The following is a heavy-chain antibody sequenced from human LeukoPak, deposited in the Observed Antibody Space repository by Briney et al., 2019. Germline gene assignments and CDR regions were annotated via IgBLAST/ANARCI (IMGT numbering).Heavy chain of an antibody. CDR3: AKGPRKNSSGWYPDAFDI. CDR1: GFTFSSYW. Sequence: PGGSLRLSCAASGFTFSSYWMSWVRQAPGKGLEWVANIKQDGSEKYYVDSVKGRFTISRDNAKNSLYLQMNSLRAEDTAVYYCAKGPRKNSSGWYPDAFDIWGQGTMVTVSS. D-gene: IGHD6-19*01. CDR2: IKQDGSEK. J-gene: IGHJ3*02. V-gene: IGHV3-7*01.